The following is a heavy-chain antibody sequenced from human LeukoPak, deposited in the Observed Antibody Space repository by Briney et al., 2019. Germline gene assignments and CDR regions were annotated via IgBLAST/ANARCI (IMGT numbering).Heavy chain of an antibody. Sequence: SVKVSCKASGGTFSSYAISWVRQAPGQGLEWMGGIIPIFGTANYAQKFQGRVTITTDESTSTAYMELSSLRSEDTAVYYCARGKPYYAILTGYPVDYYYYMDVWGKGTTVTVSS. CDR1: GGTFSSYA. J-gene: IGHJ6*03. CDR2: IIPIFGTA. CDR3: ARGKPYYAILTGYPVDYYYYMDV. D-gene: IGHD3-9*01. V-gene: IGHV1-69*05.